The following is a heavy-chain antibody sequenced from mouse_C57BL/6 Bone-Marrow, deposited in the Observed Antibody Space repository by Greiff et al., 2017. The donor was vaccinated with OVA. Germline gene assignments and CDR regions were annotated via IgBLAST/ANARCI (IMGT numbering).Heavy chain of an antibody. CDR3: ARRGSTDGFAY. Sequence: VQLQQSGPVLVKPGASVKMSCKASGFTFNDYYMHWVKQSHGESLEWIGVINPYNGGTRYNQKFKGTATLTVNKSSSTAYMELRSLTSEDSAVYYCARRGSTDGFAYWGQGTLVTVSA. CDR1: GFTFNDYY. D-gene: IGHD4-1*02. J-gene: IGHJ3*01. CDR2: INPYNGGT. V-gene: IGHV1-19*01.